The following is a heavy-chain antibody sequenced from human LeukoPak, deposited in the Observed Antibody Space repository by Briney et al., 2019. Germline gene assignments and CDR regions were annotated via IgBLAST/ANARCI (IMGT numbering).Heavy chain of an antibody. Sequence: GGSLRLSCAASGFTFSDYYMSWIRQAPGKGLEWVSYISSSGSTIYYADSVKGRFTISRDNARSSLYLQMNSLRAEDTAIYYCAKAFAGGSYYDAFDIWGLGTMVTVSS. CDR2: ISSSGSTI. CDR1: GFTFSDYY. D-gene: IGHD1-26*01. J-gene: IGHJ3*02. V-gene: IGHV3-11*04. CDR3: AKAFAGGSYYDAFDI.